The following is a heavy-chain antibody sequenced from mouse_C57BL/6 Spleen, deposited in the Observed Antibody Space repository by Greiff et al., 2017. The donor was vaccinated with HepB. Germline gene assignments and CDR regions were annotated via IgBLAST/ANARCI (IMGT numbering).Heavy chain of an antibody. D-gene: IGHD2-4*01. CDR2: IHPNSGST. V-gene: IGHV1-64*01. CDR1: GYTFTSYW. Sequence: QVQLKQPGAELVKPGASVKLSCKASGYTFTSYWMHWVKQRPGQGLEWIGMIHPNSGSTNYNEKFKSKATLTVDKSSSTAYMQLSSLTSEDSAVYYCARGIYDYSYYFDYWGQGTTLTVSS. J-gene: IGHJ2*01. CDR3: ARGIYDYSYYFDY.